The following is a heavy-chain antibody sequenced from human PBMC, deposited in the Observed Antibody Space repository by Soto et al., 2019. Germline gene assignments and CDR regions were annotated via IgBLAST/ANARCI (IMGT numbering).Heavy chain of an antibody. CDR2: ISGSGGST. J-gene: IGHJ6*02. D-gene: IGHD2-15*01. CDR3: ASTPMAGVCSGGSCYRYYYYGMDV. CDR1: GFTFSSYA. V-gene: IGHV3-23*01. Sequence: SLRLSCAASGFTFSSYAMSWVRQAPGNGLEWVSAISGSGGSTYYADSVKGRFTISRDNSKNTLYLQMNSLRAEDTAVYYCASTPMAGVCSGGSCYRYYYYGMDVWGQGTTVTVSS.